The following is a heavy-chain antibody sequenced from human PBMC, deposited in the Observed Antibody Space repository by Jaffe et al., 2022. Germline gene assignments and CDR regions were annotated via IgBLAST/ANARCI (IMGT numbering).Heavy chain of an antibody. CDR3: ARDRVTLYGSFDY. D-gene: IGHD4-17*01. V-gene: IGHV1-18*01. Sequence: QVQLVQSGAEVKKPGASVKVSCKASGYNFNRYGISWVRQAPGQGLEWMGWISPYNGDTNYAQKFQGRVTMTTDTSTSTVYMELRSLRSDDTAVYYCARDRVTLYGSFDYWGQGTLVTVSS. CDR1: GYNFNRYG. J-gene: IGHJ4*02. CDR2: ISPYNGDT.